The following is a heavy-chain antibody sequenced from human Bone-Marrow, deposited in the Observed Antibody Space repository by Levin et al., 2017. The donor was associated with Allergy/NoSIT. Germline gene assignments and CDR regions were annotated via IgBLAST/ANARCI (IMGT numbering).Heavy chain of an antibody. J-gene: IGHJ4*02. V-gene: IGHV3-9*01. D-gene: IGHD6-13*01. CDR1: GFTFDDYA. Sequence: GGSLRLSCAASGFTFDDYAMHWVRQAPGKGLEWVSGISWNSGSIGYADSVKGRFTISRDNAKNSLYLQMNSLRAEDTALYYCAKDSAGFGYWGQGTLVTVSS. CDR2: ISWNSGSI. CDR3: AKDSAGFGY.